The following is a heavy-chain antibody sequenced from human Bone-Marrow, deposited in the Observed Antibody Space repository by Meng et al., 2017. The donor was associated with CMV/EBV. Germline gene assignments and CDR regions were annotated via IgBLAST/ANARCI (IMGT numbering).Heavy chain of an antibody. V-gene: IGHV4-39*01. D-gene: IGHD1-26*01. CDR3: ARNSPREGIDY. CDR2: IYYSGST. Sequence: LRLSCTVSGGSISSSSYYWGWIRQPPGKGLEWIGSIYYSGSTYYNPSLKSRVTISVDTSKNQFSLKLSSVTAADTAVYYCARNSPREGIDYWGQGTLVTVSS. J-gene: IGHJ4*02. CDR1: GGSISSSSYY.